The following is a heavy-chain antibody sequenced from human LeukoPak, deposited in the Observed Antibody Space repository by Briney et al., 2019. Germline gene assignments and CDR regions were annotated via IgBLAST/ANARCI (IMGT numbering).Heavy chain of an antibody. D-gene: IGHD6-13*01. CDR2: FDPEDGET. V-gene: IGHV1-24*01. CDR1: GYTLTELS. Sequence: ASVKVSCKVSGYTLTELSMHWVRQAPGKGLEWMGGFDPEDGETIYAQKFQGRVTMTEDTSTDTAYMELSSLRSEDTAVYYCATGVAGGGSLTGWGQGTLVTVSS. CDR3: ATGVAGGGSLTG. J-gene: IGHJ4*02.